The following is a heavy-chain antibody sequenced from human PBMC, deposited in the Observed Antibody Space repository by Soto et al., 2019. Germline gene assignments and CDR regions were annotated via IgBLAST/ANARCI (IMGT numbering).Heavy chain of an antibody. Sequence: SVKVSCKASGGTFSSYAISWVRQAPGQGLEWMGGIIPIFGTANYAQKFQGRVTITADESTSTAYMELSSLRSEDTAVYYCARDLSTGAADYYFDYWGQGALVTVSS. CDR1: GGTFSSYA. CDR2: IIPIFGTA. J-gene: IGHJ4*02. V-gene: IGHV1-69*13. CDR3: ARDLSTGAADYYFDY. D-gene: IGHD6-13*01.